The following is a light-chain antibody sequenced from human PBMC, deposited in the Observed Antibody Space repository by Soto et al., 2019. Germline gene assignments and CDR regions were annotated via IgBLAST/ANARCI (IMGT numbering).Light chain of an antibody. V-gene: IGLV2-11*01. CDR2: DVS. CDR1: GSNVGAYNY. J-gene: IGLJ1*01. CDR3: CSYAGTYIHYV. Sequence: QSVLTQPRSVSGSPGQPVTISCTGTGSNVGAYNYVSWYQQHPGKAPKLMIYDVSNRPSGVPDRFSGSKSANTASLTISGLQTEDEADYYCCSYAGTYIHYVFGSGTKLTVL.